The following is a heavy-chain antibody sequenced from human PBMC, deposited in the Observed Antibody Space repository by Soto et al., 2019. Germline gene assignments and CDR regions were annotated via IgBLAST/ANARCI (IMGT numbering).Heavy chain of an antibody. J-gene: IGHJ4*02. CDR1: GGSLSGFS. CDR3: TRVARFEMEQWLTY. CDR2: ISYIGST. Sequence: QLQLQESGPRLVKPSETLSLTCTVAGGSLSGFSWSWVRQPPGKALEWIGHISYIGSTNYNPSLKSRVTTSVDTSKNPFSLKLSSVTAADSAVYYCTRVARFEMEQWLTYCGPGTLVTVSS. D-gene: IGHD6-19*01. V-gene: IGHV4-59*12.